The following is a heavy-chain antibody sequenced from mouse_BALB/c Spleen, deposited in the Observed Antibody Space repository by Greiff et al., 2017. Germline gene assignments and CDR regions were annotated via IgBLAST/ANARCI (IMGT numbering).Heavy chain of an antibody. CDR2: IRSKSNNYAT. V-gene: IGHV10S3*01. CDR3: VRDYYGSSYAAWFAY. D-gene: IGHD1-1*01. Sequence: EVQLVETGGGLVQPKGSLKLSCAASGFTFNTNAMNWVRQAPGKGLEWVARIRSKSNNYATYYADSVKDRFTISRDDSQSMLYLQMNNLKTEDTAMYYCVRDYYGSSYAAWFAYWGQGTLVTVSA. J-gene: IGHJ3*01. CDR1: GFTFNTNA.